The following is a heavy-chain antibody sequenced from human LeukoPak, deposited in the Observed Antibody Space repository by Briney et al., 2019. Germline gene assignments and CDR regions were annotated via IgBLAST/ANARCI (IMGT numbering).Heavy chain of an antibody. D-gene: IGHD1-26*01. Sequence: GGSLRLSCAASGFTFSRYRMNWVRQAPGKGLEWVSYISSSGSTIYYADSVKGRFTISRDNAKNSLYLQMNSLRAEDTAVYYCAKGRIVGATSVDYWGQGTLVTVSS. CDR3: AKGRIVGATSVDY. V-gene: IGHV3-48*04. J-gene: IGHJ4*02. CDR2: ISSSGSTI. CDR1: GFTFSRYR.